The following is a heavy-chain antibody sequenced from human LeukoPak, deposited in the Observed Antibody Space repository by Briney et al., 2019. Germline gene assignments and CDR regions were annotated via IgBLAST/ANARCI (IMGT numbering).Heavy chain of an antibody. CDR3: ARDRNSFGIASSSWSHDAFDI. Sequence: GGSLRLSCAASGFTFSSYSMNWVRQAPGKGLEWVSSISSSSSYIYYADSVKGRFTISRDNAKNSLYLQVNSLRAEDTAVYYCARDRNSFGIASSSWSHDAFDIWGQGTMVTVSS. J-gene: IGHJ3*02. CDR2: ISSSSSYI. D-gene: IGHD6-13*01. CDR1: GFTFSSYS. V-gene: IGHV3-21*01.